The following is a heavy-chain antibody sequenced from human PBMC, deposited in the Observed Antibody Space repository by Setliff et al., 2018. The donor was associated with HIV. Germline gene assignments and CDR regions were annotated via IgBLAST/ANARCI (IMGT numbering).Heavy chain of an antibody. J-gene: IGHJ5*02. V-gene: IGHV3-7*03. Sequence: GGSLRLSCAASGFIFRSHWMTWVRQAPGKGLEWVANMNQDGSDKYYVDSVRGRFTISRDNTENSLFLQMNNLRAEDTAMYYCILPCTSGWHNWLDPWGQGTLVTVSS. CDR2: MNQDGSDK. CDR1: GFIFRSHW. CDR3: ILPCTSGWHNWLDP. D-gene: IGHD6-19*01.